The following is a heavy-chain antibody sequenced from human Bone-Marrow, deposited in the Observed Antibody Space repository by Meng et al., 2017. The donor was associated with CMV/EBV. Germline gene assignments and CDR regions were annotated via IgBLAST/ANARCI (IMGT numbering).Heavy chain of an antibody. V-gene: IGHV4-34*01. CDR3: ARAIVDSSSWTNWFDP. CDR2: INHSGST. CDR1: SGSFSGYC. D-gene: IGHD6-13*01. Sequence: YSGSFSGYCWSWIRQPTGKGLKWIGEINHSGSTNYNPYLKSRVTISVDTSKNQFSLKLSSVTAADTAVYYCARAIVDSSSWTNWFDPWGQGTLVTVSS. J-gene: IGHJ5*02.